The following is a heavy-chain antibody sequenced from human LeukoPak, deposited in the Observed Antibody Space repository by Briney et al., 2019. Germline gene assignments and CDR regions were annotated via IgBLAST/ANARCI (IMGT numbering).Heavy chain of an antibody. D-gene: IGHD2-2*01. CDR2: INPNSGGT. Sequence: ASVKVSCKASGYTFTGYYMHWVRQAPGQGLEWMGWINPNSGGTNYAQKFQGRVTMTRDTSISTAYMELSRLRSDDTAVYYCASPKGYCSSTSCKTDKDAFDIWGQRTMVTVSS. J-gene: IGHJ3*02. CDR1: GYTFTGYY. V-gene: IGHV1-2*02. CDR3: ASPKGYCSSTSCKTDKDAFDI.